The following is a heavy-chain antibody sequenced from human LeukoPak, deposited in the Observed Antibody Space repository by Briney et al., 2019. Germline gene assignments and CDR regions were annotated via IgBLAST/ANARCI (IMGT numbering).Heavy chain of an antibody. V-gene: IGHV3-21*01. CDR2: ISSSSSYI. J-gene: IGHJ4*02. CDR3: ARAHYYDSSGYYYDVN. Sequence: GGSLRLSCAASGFTFSSYSMNWVRQAPGKGLEWVSSISSSSSYIYYADSGKGRFTISRDNAKKSLYLQMNSLRAEDTDVYYCARAHYYDSSGYYYDVNWGQGTLVTVSS. D-gene: IGHD3-22*01. CDR1: GFTFSSYS.